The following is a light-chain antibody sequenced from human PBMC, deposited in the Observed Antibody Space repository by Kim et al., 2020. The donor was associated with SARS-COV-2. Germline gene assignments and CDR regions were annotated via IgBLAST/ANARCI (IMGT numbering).Light chain of an antibody. Sequence: SASVGDRVTITCRASQSISSWLAWYQQKPGEAPKLLIYDASSLESGVPSRFSGSGSGTEFTLTISSLQPDDFATYDCQQYNSYPWTFGQGTKLEI. J-gene: IGKJ1*01. CDR3: QQYNSYPWT. CDR2: DAS. V-gene: IGKV1-5*01. CDR1: QSISSW.